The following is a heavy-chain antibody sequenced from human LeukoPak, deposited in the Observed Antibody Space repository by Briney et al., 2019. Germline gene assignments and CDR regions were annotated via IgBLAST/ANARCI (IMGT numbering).Heavy chain of an antibody. Sequence: GGSLRLSCAASGFTFSSYAMSWVCQAPGKGLEWVSAISGSGGSTYYADSVKGRFTISRDNSKNTLYLQMNSLRAEDTAVYYCAKGDYYDSSGSDYWGQGTLVTVSS. CDR3: AKGDYYDSSGSDY. D-gene: IGHD3-22*01. V-gene: IGHV3-23*01. CDR1: GFTFSSYA. J-gene: IGHJ4*02. CDR2: ISGSGGST.